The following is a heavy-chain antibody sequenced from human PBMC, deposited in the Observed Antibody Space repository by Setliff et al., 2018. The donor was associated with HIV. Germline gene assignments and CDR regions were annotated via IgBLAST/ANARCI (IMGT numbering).Heavy chain of an antibody. D-gene: IGHD3-16*01. V-gene: IGHV4-61*09. CDR1: GDSISSGSYC. J-gene: IGHJ5*02. Sequence: SETLSLTCTVSGDSISSGSYCWSWIRQPAGKGLEWIGHIYTSGSTNYNPSLKSRVTISVDTSKNQFSLKVNSVTAADTAVYYCARDLDEAVKDADNYVPLDLWGQGTLVTVLL. CDR3: ARDLDEAVKDADNYVPLDL. CDR2: IYTSGST.